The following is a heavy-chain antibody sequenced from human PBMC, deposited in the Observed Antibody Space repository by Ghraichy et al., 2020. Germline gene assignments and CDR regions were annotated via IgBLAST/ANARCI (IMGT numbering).Heavy chain of an antibody. J-gene: IGHJ4*02. V-gene: IGHV4-61*02. D-gene: IGHD5-24*01. CDR1: GGSISSGSYY. CDR3: ARERRWLQFDY. CDR2: IYTSGST. Sequence: SETLSLTCTVSGGSISSGSYYWSWIRQPAGKGLEWIGRIYTSGSTNYNPSLKSRVTISVDTSKNQFSLKLSSVTAADTAVYYCARERRWLQFDYWGQGTLVTVSS.